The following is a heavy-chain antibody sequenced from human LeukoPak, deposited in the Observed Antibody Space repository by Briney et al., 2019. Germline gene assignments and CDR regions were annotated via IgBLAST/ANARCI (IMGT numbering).Heavy chain of an antibody. CDR2: IYYSGTT. Sequence: SETLSLTCTVSGGSISSYYWSWIRQPPGKGLEWIGYIYYSGTTDYNPSLKSRVTISVDTSNNQFSLKVSYVTAADTAVYYCARSSGAYRSFDYWGQGTLVPVSS. CDR3: ARSSGAYRSFDY. D-gene: IGHD1-26*01. V-gene: IGHV4-59*12. J-gene: IGHJ4*02. CDR1: GGSISSYY.